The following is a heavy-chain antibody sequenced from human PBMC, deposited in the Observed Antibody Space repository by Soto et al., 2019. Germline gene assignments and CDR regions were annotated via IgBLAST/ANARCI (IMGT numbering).Heavy chain of an antibody. CDR3: ASLDIVLMSGWFDP. CDR2: ISSSSSTI. J-gene: IGHJ5*02. D-gene: IGHD2-8*01. Sequence: GGSLRLSCAASGFTFSSYSMNWVRQAPGKGLEWVSYISSSSSTIYYADSVKGRFTISRDNAKNSLYLQMNSLRDEDTAVYYCASLDIVLMSGWFDPWGQGTLVTVSS. V-gene: IGHV3-48*02. CDR1: GFTFSSYS.